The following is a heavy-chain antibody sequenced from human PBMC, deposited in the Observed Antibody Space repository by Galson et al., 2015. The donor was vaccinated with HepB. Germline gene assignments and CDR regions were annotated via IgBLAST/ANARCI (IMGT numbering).Heavy chain of an antibody. CDR3: ARHLYSSSWYKWPFDY. CDR1: GFTFSSYG. CDR2: IWYDGSNK. D-gene: IGHD6-13*01. J-gene: IGHJ4*02. V-gene: IGHV3-33*08. Sequence: SLRLSCAASGFTFSSYGMHWVRQAPGKGLEWVAVIWYDGSNKYYADSVKGRFTISRDNSKNTLYLQMNSLRAEDTAVYYCARHLYSSSWYKWPFDYWGQGTLVTVSS.